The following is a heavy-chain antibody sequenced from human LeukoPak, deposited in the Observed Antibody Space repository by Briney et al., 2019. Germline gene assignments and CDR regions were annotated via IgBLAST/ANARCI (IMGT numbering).Heavy chain of an antibody. Sequence: TGGSLRLSCAASGFTVSSNYMSWVRQAPGKGLEWVSATSGSACRTYYADSVRGRFTISRDNSKNTLFLQMNSLRAEDTAVYYCAKEETTVRTPGVDYWGQGALVTVSS. J-gene: IGHJ4*02. CDR3: AKEETTVRTPGVDY. V-gene: IGHV3-23*01. D-gene: IGHD4-23*01. CDR1: GFTVSSNY. CDR2: TSGSACRT.